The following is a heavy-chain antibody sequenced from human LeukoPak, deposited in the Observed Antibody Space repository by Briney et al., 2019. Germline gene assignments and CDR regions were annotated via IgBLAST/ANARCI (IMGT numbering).Heavy chain of an antibody. CDR2: ISWNSGSI. J-gene: IGHJ6*03. D-gene: IGHD5-12*01. V-gene: IGHV3-9*01. Sequence: GGSLRLSCAVSGFTFDDYDMHWVRQAPGKGLEWVSGISWNSGSIGYADSVKGRFTISRDNAKNSLYLQMNSLRAEDTAVYYCARDRGWGMDVWGKGTTVTISS. CDR3: ARDRGWGMDV. CDR1: GFTFDDYD.